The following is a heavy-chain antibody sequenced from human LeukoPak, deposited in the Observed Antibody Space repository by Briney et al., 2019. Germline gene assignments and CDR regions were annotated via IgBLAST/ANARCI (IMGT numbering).Heavy chain of an antibody. Sequence: GGSLRLSCAASGFTFSSYGMHWVRQAPGKGLEWVAFIRYDGSNKYYADSVKGRFTISRDNSKNTLYLQMNSLRAEDTAVYYCAKERSHITMVREYYYYYGMDVWGQGTTVTVSS. CDR2: IRYDGSNK. D-gene: IGHD3-10*01. CDR3: AKERSHITMVREYYYYYGMDV. J-gene: IGHJ6*02. CDR1: GFTFSSYG. V-gene: IGHV3-30*02.